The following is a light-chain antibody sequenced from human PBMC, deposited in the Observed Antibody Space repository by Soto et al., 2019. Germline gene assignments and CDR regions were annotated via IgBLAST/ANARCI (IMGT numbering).Light chain of an antibody. CDR2: SNY. CDR3: AAWDGSLRGVI. J-gene: IGLJ2*01. Sequence: QSVLTQPPSASGTPGQRVTISCSGGSSNIGISTVSWYQQLPGTAPKVVIYSNYERPSGVPDRFSGSKSGTSASLAISGLQSEDEAEYYCAAWDGSLRGVIFGGGTKLTVL. V-gene: IGLV1-44*01. CDR1: SSNIGIST.